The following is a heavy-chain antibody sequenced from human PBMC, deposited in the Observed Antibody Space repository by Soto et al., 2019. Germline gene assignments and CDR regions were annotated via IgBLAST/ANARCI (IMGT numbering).Heavy chain of an antibody. D-gene: IGHD3-3*01. CDR3: AKDRLFSVDDFWTPEKAFDY. CDR2: ISGSGGST. Sequence: GGSLRLSCAASGFTFSSYAMSWVRQAPGKGLEWVSAISGSGGSTYYADSVKGRFTISRDNSKNTLYLQMNSLRAEDTAVYYCAKDRLFSVDDFWTPEKAFDYWGQGTLVTVSS. V-gene: IGHV3-23*01. J-gene: IGHJ4*02. CDR1: GFTFSSYA.